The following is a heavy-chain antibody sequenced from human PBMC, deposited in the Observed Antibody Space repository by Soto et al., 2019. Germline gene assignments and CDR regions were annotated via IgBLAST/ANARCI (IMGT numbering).Heavy chain of an antibody. CDR2: ISDDGRTE. CDR3: AKDKGKTYLDY. Sequence: QVQLVESGEGVFQPGRSLRLSCLASGLTFNRAGMHWVRQAPGKGLEWVAVISDDGRTEYYADSVKGRFTISRDNSKNTLYLQMNSLRVEDTAVYYCAKDKGKTYLDYWGQGILVTVSS. V-gene: IGHV3-30*18. CDR1: GLTFNRAG. J-gene: IGHJ4*02.